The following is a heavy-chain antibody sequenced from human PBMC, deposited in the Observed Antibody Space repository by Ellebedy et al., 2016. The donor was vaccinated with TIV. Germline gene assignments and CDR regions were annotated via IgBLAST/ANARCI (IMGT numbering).Heavy chain of an antibody. CDR2: ISDDGTEK. Sequence: GESLKISCAASGFTLRTYGTHWVRQAPGKGPEWVAFISDDGTEKYYADSVKGRFTISRDISKNTFYLQMNSLRADDTAVYFGAEEGGPSRGASGMDVWGQGTTVSVSS. D-gene: IGHD1-26*01. CDR1: GFTLRTYG. V-gene: IGHV3-30*18. J-gene: IGHJ6*02. CDR3: AEEGGPSRGASGMDV.